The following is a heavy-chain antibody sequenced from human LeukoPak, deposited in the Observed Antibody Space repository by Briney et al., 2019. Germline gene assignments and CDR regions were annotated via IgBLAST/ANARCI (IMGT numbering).Heavy chain of an antibody. D-gene: IGHD4-23*01. J-gene: IGHJ3*02. CDR3: ARRGATTVVTEDAFDI. CDR1: GYSISSGYY. V-gene: IGHV4-38-2*02. CDR2: IYHSGST. Sequence: TPSETLSLTCTVSGYSISSGYYWGWIRQPPGKGLEWIGSIYHSGSTYYNPSIKSRVTISVDTSKNQFSLKLSSVTAADTAVYYCARRGATTVVTEDAFDIWGQGTMVTVSS.